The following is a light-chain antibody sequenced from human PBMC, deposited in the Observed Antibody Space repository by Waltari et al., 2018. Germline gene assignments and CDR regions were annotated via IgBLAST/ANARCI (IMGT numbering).Light chain of an antibody. J-gene: IGKJ1*01. V-gene: IGKV3-11*01. CDR1: QSVRSY. Sequence: EIVLTQSQATLSLSPGERATLSCRASQSVRSYLAWYQQKPGQAPRLLIFAASTRATGIPARFSGSGSGTDFTLTISSLEPEDFAVYYCQQRSNWPRTFGQGTKVEIK. CDR3: QQRSNWPRT. CDR2: AAS.